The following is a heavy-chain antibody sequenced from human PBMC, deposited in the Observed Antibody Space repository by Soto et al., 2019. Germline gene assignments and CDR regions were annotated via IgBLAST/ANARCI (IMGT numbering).Heavy chain of an antibody. CDR3: ARTMVIAATPNFDY. CDR1: GGSISSYY. J-gene: IGHJ4*02. CDR2: IYYSGST. Sequence: SETLSLTCSVSGGSISSYYWSWIRQPPGKGLEWIGNIYYSGSTNYNPSLKSRVTISVDTSKNQFSLKLSSVTAADTAVYYCARTMVIAATPNFDYWGQGTLVTVSS. V-gene: IGHV4-59*01. D-gene: IGHD2-15*01.